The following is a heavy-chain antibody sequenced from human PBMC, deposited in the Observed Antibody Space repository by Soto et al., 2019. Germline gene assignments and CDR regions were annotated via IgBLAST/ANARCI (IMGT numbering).Heavy chain of an antibody. V-gene: IGHV3-7*01. CDR2: IKEDESEK. CDR3: ARDRITLIDY. J-gene: IGHJ4*02. Sequence: GGSLRLSCAASGFTFSSYCMSWVRQAAGKGLEWVANIKEDESEKHYLDSVRGRFTISRDNAKNSLYLQMDILRAEDTAVYYCARDRITLIDYWGQGTPVTVSS. CDR1: GFTFSSYC. D-gene: IGHD1-20*01.